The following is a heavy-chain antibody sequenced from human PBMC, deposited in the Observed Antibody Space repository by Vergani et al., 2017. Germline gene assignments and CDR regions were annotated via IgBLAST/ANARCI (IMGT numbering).Heavy chain of an antibody. Sequence: EVQLVQSGAEVKKPGESLKISCKGSGYSFTSYWIGWVRQMPGKGLEWMGIIYPGDSDTRYSPSFQGQVTISADKSISTAYLQWSSLKASDTAMYDCARHLTGDYYYYYYMDVWGKGTTVTVSS. J-gene: IGHJ6*03. D-gene: IGHD7-27*01. V-gene: IGHV5-51*01. CDR3: ARHLTGDYYYYYYMDV. CDR1: GYSFTSYW. CDR2: IYPGDSDT.